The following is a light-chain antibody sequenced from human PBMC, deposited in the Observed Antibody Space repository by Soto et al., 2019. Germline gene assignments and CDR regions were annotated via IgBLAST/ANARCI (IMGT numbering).Light chain of an antibody. CDR1: QSVSSSY. Sequence: EIVLTQSPATLSLSPGERATLACRPSQSVSSSYLAWYQQNPGQAPRLLIYGASSRATGLPDRFSGSGSGTVFTLTISRLEPEDFAVYYCQQYGSSPGTFGQGTKVDIK. V-gene: IGKV3-20*01. CDR2: GAS. CDR3: QQYGSSPGT. J-gene: IGKJ1*01.